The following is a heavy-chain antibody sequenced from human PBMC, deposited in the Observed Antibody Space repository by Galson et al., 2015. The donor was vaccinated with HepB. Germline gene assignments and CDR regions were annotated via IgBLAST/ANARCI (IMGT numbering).Heavy chain of an antibody. CDR3: ARGGGEDLVVWDAFDI. CDR2: INTSGTI. CDR1: GDSIGSRSYY. V-gene: IGHV4-61*02. Sequence: TLSLTCTVSGDSIGSRSYYWSWIRQPAGKGLEWIGRINTSGTINYNSSHRSRVTMPLDTSKNQLSLKLSSVTAADTAVYYCARGGGEDLVVWDAFDIWGQGTLVTVSS. D-gene: IGHD2-21*01. J-gene: IGHJ3*02.